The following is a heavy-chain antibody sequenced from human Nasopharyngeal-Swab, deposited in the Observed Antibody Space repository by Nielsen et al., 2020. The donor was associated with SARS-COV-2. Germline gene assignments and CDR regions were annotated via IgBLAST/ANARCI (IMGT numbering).Heavy chain of an antibody. CDR2: ISGSGGST. J-gene: IGHJ4*02. CDR1: GFTFSSYA. CDR3: AQQLALDY. D-gene: IGHD6-6*01. V-gene: IGHV3-23*01. Sequence: GESLKISCAASGFTFSSYAMSWVRQAPGKGLEWVSAISGSGGSTYYADSVKGRFTTSRDNSKNTLYLQMNSLRAEDTAVYYCAQQLALDYWGQGTLVTVSS.